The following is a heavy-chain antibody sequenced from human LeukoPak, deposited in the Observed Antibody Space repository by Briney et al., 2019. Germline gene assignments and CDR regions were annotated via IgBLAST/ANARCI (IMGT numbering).Heavy chain of an antibody. CDR3: ARTLIPGARLRFLEWLSPGDY. CDR2: INPNSGGT. Sequence: GASVKVSCKASGYTFTGYYMHWVRQAPGQGLEWMGWINPNSGGTNYAQKFQGRVTMTRDTSISTAYMELSRLRSDDTAVYYCARTLIPGARLRFLEWLSPGDYWGQGTLVTVSS. J-gene: IGHJ4*02. D-gene: IGHD3-3*01. V-gene: IGHV1-2*02. CDR1: GYTFTGYY.